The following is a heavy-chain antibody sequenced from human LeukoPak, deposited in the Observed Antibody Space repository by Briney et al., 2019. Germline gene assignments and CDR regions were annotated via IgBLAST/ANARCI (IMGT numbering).Heavy chain of an antibody. CDR1: GGSISSSSYY. CDR2: IYYSGST. V-gene: IGHV4-39*07. D-gene: IGHD3-16*02. J-gene: IGHJ6*03. CDR3: ARVRPYDYVWGSYRPYYYYYMDV. Sequence: SETLSLTCTVSGGSISSSSYYWGWIRQPPGKGLEWIGSIYYSGSTYYNPSLKSRVTISVDTSKNQFSLKLSSVTAADTAVYYCARVRPYDYVWGSYRPYYYYYMDVWGKGTTVTVSS.